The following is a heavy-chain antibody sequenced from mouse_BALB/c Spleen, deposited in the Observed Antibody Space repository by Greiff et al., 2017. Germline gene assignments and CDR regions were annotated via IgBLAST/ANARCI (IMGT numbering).Heavy chain of an antibody. CDR3: ARVYYGYGAMDY. Sequence: DVKLVESGGGLVKPGGSLKLSCAASGFTFSSYAMSWVRQTPEKRLEWVASISSGGSTYYPDSVKGRFTISRDNARNILYLQMSSLRSEDTAMYYCARVYYGYGAMDYWGQGTSVTVSS. CDR1: GFTFSSYA. V-gene: IGHV5-6-5*01. D-gene: IGHD1-2*01. CDR2: ISSGGST. J-gene: IGHJ4*01.